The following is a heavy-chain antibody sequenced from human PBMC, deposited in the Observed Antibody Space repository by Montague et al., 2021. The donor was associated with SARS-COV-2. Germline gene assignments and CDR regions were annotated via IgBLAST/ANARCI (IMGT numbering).Heavy chain of an antibody. D-gene: IGHD3-3*01. CDR2: IYYSGST. Sequence: SETLSLTCAASGGSFSGFYWSWVRQSPGKGLEWIGSIYYSGSTYYNPSLKSRVTISVDTSKNQFSLKLSSVTAADTAVYYCARHGLAGITIFGVVTPRGGFDIWGQGTMVTVSS. CDR3: ARHGLAGITIFGVVTPRGGFDI. CDR1: GGSFSGFY. J-gene: IGHJ3*02. V-gene: IGHV4-39*01.